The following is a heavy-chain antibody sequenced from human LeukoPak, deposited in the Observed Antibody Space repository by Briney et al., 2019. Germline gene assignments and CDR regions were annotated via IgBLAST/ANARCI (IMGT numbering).Heavy chain of an antibody. D-gene: IGHD2-2*01. Sequence: SETLSLTCTVSGGSISRYYWSWIRQPPGKGLEWVGYIYYTGSTNYTPSLKSRITTSIDTSKNQFSLKLSSVTAADTAVYYCARSVVPTAPIDYWGQGTLFTVS. J-gene: IGHJ4*02. CDR3: ARSVVPTAPIDY. V-gene: IGHV4-59*01. CDR2: IYYTGST. CDR1: GGSISRYY.